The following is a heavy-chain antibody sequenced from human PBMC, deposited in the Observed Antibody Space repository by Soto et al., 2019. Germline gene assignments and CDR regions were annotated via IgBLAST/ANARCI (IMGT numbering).Heavy chain of an antibody. V-gene: IGHV2-5*01. CDR3: AHSESSATLAN. CDR2: IYWNDDK. D-gene: IGHD6-13*01. Sequence: SGTTQANPTQIPTLTCPYSAFSLSPGGEGVGWIRQPPGKALEWLALIYWNDDKRYSPSLNSRLTITKDTSKNHVVLTMTNMDPVDTATYYCAHSESSATLANWGQGTLVTVSS. J-gene: IGHJ4*02. CDR1: AFSLSPGGEG.